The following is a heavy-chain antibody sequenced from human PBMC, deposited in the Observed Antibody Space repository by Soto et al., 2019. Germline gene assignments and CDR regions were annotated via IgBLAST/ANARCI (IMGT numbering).Heavy chain of an antibody. CDR1: GYTFSAYT. CDR2: INVGSGDT. D-gene: IGHD3-3*02. Sequence: ASVKVSCKAAGYTFSAYTMNWVRQAPGQSLEWMGWINVGSGDTRYSQNFQGRVSITRDTSASTVYMELTGLKSEDTAMYYCARDTETLGPRANDALDIWGQGTMVTVSS. V-gene: IGHV1-3*01. J-gene: IGHJ3*02. CDR3: ARDTETLGPRANDALDI.